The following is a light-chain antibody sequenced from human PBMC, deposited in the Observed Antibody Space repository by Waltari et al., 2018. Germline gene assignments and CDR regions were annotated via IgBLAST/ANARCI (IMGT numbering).Light chain of an antibody. CDR3: GTWDASLSAWV. CDR1: PSNIGNNY. V-gene: IGLV1-47*01. CDR2: RSN. Sequence: QSVLTQPPSASGTPGQRVTISCSGSPSNIGNNYVYWYQQVPGTAPKLLIYRSNQRPSGVPDRFSRSKSGTSASLAISGLRSEDEADYYCGTWDASLSAWVFGGGTKLTVL. J-gene: IGLJ3*02.